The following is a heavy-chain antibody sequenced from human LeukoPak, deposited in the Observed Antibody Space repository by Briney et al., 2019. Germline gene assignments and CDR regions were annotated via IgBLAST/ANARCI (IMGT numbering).Heavy chain of an antibody. J-gene: IGHJ3*02. CDR2: ISGSGGST. V-gene: IGHV3-23*01. Sequence: GGSLRLSCAASGFTFSSYAMSWVRQAPGKGLEWVSAISGSGGSTYYADSVKGRFTISRDNSKNTLYLQMNSLRAEGTAVYYCAKHSGTVVPAADDAFDIWGQGTMVTVSS. D-gene: IGHD2-2*01. CDR1: GFTFSSYA. CDR3: AKHSGTVVPAADDAFDI.